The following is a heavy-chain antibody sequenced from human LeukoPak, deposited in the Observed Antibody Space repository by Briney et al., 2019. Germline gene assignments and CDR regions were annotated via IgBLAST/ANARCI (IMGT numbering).Heavy chain of an antibody. CDR3: AKDYGRNYFDY. Sequence: GGSLRLSCAASGFTFSNYTMNWVRQAPGKGLEWVAFIRYDGSNKYYADSVKGRFTISRDNSKNTLYLQMNSLRAEDTAVYYCAKDYGRNYFDYWAREPWSPSPQ. CDR2: IRYDGSNK. D-gene: IGHD1-14*01. CDR1: GFTFSNYT. V-gene: IGHV3-30*02. J-gene: IGHJ4*02.